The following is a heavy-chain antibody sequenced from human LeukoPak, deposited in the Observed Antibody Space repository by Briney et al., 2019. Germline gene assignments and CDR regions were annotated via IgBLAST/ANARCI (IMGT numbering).Heavy chain of an antibody. CDR1: GFTFSSYW. Sequence: GGSLRLSCAASGFTFSSYWMSWVRQAPGKGLEWVANIKQDGSEKYYVDSVKGRFTISRDNAKNSLYLQMNSLRDEDTAVYYCARYTYYDFWSGLLRDAFDIWGQGTMVTVSS. V-gene: IGHV3-7*01. CDR3: ARYTYYDFWSGLLRDAFDI. D-gene: IGHD3-3*01. CDR2: IKQDGSEK. J-gene: IGHJ3*02.